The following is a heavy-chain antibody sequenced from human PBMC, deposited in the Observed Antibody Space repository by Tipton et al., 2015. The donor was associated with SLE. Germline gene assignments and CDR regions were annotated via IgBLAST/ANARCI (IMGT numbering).Heavy chain of an antibody. Sequence: LRLSCTVSGGSISSYYWSWIRQPPGKGLEWIGYIYYSGSTNYNPSLQSRVTISVDTSKNQFSLKLSSVTAADTAVYYCARSLFYYDSSGYFANHDAFDIWGQGTMVTVSS. J-gene: IGHJ3*02. D-gene: IGHD3-22*01. V-gene: IGHV4-59*01. CDR2: IYYSGST. CDR3: ARSLFYYDSSGYFANHDAFDI. CDR1: GGSISSYY.